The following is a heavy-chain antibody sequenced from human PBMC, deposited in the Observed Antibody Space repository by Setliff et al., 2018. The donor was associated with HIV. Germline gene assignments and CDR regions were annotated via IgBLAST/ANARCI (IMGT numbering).Heavy chain of an antibody. J-gene: IGHJ6*02. V-gene: IGHV1-69*10. CDR1: GGTFSSYA. D-gene: IGHD5-12*01. CDR3: ARDTRIYSGDAYYYYGMDV. CDR2: IIPILGIA. Sequence: SVKVSCKASGGTFSSYAISWVRQAPGQGLEWMGGIIPILGIANYAQKFQGRVTITADKSTSTAYMELSSLRSEDTAVYYCARDTRIYSGDAYYYYGMDVWGQGTTVTVSS.